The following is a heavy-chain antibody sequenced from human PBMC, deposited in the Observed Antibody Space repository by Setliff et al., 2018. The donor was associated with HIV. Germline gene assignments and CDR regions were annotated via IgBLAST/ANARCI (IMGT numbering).Heavy chain of an antibody. CDR1: GFTFSSYT. Sequence: GGSLRLSCAASGFTFSSYTLHWVRQAPGKGLEWVSSISGVSTYIDYADSVKGRFTISRDTAKNSLYLQMDNLRPEDTALYYCARRAVTTTYYYYGMDVWGQGTTVTVSS. CDR2: ISGVSTYI. D-gene: IGHD4-17*01. CDR3: ARRAVTTTYYYYGMDV. V-gene: IGHV3-21*01. J-gene: IGHJ6*02.